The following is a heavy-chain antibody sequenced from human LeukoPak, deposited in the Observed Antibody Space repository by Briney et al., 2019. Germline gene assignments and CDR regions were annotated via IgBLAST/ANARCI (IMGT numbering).Heavy chain of an antibody. Sequence: GGSLRLSCAASGLTFSSYGMHWVRQAPGKGLEWVAVIWYDGSNKYYADSVKGRFTISRDNSKNTLYLQMNSLRAEDTAVYYCAKAWGYYGSGSYYHFDYWGQGTLVTVSS. V-gene: IGHV3-33*06. CDR1: GLTFSSYG. CDR3: AKAWGYYGSGSYYHFDY. J-gene: IGHJ4*02. CDR2: IWYDGSNK. D-gene: IGHD3-10*01.